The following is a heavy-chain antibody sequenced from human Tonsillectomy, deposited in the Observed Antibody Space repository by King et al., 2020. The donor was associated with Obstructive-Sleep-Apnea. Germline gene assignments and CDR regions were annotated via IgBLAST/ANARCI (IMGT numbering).Heavy chain of an antibody. CDR1: GFTFSNYG. CDR3: AKEGGAARPFDY. V-gene: IGHV3-23*04. J-gene: IGHJ4*02. CDR2: INSGGGNT. D-gene: IGHD6-6*01. Sequence: EVQLVESGGDLIQPGGSLRLSCAASGFTFSNYGMNWVRQAPGKGLEWVSAINSGGGNTYYADSVKGRFTISRDNSKNTLYLQMNSLRAEDTAIYYCAKEGGAARPFDYWGQGTLVTVSS.